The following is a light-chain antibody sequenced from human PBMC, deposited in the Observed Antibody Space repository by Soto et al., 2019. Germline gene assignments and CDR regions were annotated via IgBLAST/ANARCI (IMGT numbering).Light chain of an antibody. CDR3: QQYNSYS. Sequence: IQMTQSSSSVSASVGHRVTITCRASQGISSWLAWYQQKPGTAPKVLIYHASNLQSGVPARFSGSGSGTEFTLTISSLQPDDFATYYCQQYNSYSFGQGTKVDIK. V-gene: IGKV1-5*01. CDR2: HAS. CDR1: QGISSW. J-gene: IGKJ1*01.